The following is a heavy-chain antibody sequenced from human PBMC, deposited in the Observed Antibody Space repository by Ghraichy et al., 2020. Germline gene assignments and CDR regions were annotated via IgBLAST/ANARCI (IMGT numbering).Heavy chain of an antibody. Sequence: SQTLSLTCTVSGGSISTYYWNWIRQPPGKGLEWIGYIYYSGSTNYNPSLKSRVTILVDTSKNQFSLKLSSVTAADPAVYYCGRDGYSYGDDAFDIWGQGTMVTVSS. CDR1: GGSISTYY. CDR3: GRDGYSYGDDAFDI. V-gene: IGHV4-59*01. CDR2: IYYSGST. J-gene: IGHJ3*02. D-gene: IGHD5-18*01.